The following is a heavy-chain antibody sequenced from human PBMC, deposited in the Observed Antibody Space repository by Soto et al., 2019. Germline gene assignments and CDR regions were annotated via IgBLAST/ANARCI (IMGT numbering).Heavy chain of an antibody. CDR2: IYYSGST. Sequence: TSETLSLTCTVSGVSISSYYWSLIRQPPGKGLEWIGYIYYSGSTNYNPSLKSRVTISVDTSKNQFSLKLSSVTAVYTVVYYCARRDYYHYYMDVWGKGSTVIGSS. CDR3: ARRDYYHYYMDV. CDR1: GVSISSYY. J-gene: IGHJ6*03. V-gene: IGHV4-59*01.